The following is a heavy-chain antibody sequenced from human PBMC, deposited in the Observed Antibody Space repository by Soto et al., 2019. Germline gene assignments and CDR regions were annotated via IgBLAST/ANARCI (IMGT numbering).Heavy chain of an antibody. CDR2: MYNTGST. V-gene: IGHV4-59*08. Sequence: PSETLSLTCTVSGGSISGYYWSWIRQPPGKGLEWIGYMYNTGSTFYNPSLKSRVTVSVDTSKNQFSLKLTSVTAADTAVYYCARHSYYYGSTYGCWLDPWGQGTLVTVSS. D-gene: IGHD3-10*01. CDR3: ARHSYYYGSTYGCWLDP. J-gene: IGHJ5*02. CDR1: GGSISGYY.